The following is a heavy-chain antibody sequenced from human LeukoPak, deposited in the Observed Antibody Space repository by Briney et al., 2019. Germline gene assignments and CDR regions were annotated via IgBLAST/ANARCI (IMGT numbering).Heavy chain of an antibody. CDR2: IFYTGST. J-gene: IGHJ4*02. CDR3: ASFYQAYYFDY. D-gene: IGHD2-21*01. Sequence: PSETLSLTCGVSGGSISSSTWWSWVRQPPGKGLEWIGYIFYTGSTYYNPSLKSRVTISVDTSKNQFSLKLSSVTAADTAVYYCASFYQAYYFDYWGQGTLVTVSS. V-gene: IGHV4-30-4*01. CDR1: GGSISSSTW.